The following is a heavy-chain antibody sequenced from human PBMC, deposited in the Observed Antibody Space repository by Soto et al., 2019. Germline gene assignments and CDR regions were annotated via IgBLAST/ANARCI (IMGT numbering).Heavy chain of an antibody. V-gene: IGHV3-64*01. CDR1: GYTFSTYA. D-gene: IGHD5-12*01. Sequence: DVQLVESGGGLVQPGGSLRLSCAASGYTFSTYAMHWVRQAPGKGLEYVSVINSNGGSTFYANSVKGRFTISRDNSKNTLYLQMGSLRVEDTGVYYCARAPGYSGYDALDYWGQGTLVTVSS. CDR2: INSNGGST. J-gene: IGHJ4*02. CDR3: ARAPGYSGYDALDY.